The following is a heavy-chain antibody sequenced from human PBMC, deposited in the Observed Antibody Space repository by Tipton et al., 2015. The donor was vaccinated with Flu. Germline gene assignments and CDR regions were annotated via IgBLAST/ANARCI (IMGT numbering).Heavy chain of an antibody. CDR3: AKDGWDTSGWYPFDY. CDR1: GFTFSGYG. Sequence: GSLRLSCAASGFTFSGYGMHWVRQAPGKGLEWVAFIRHDESDKYYADSVKGRFTISRDNSKNALYLAINSLRTEDTAVYYYAKDGWDTSGWYPFDYWGQGTLVTVSS. J-gene: IGHJ4*02. CDR2: IRHDESDK. D-gene: IGHD6-19*01. V-gene: IGHV3-30*02.